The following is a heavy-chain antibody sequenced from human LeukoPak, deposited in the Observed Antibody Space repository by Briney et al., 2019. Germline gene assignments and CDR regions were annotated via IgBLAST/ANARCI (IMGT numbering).Heavy chain of an antibody. J-gene: IGHJ4*02. CDR1: GYTFISYG. CDR3: ARDLGEGSGWYWPLY. D-gene: IGHD6-19*01. Sequence: ASVKVSCKASGYTFISYGISWARQAPGQGLEWMGWIKPDTGETHYARDLQGRVTMTTDPSTSIAYMELRSLRSDDTAVYFCARDLGEGSGWYWPLYWGQGTLITVSS. CDR2: IKPDTGET. V-gene: IGHV1-18*01.